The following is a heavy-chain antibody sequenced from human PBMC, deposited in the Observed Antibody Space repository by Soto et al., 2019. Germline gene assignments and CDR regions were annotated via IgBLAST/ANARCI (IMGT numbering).Heavy chain of an antibody. CDR3: AKVRASYLSASYFYYGLDV. D-gene: IGHD3-10*01. CDR1: GFTFSHYV. Sequence: GGSLRLSCAASGFTFSHYVLSWVRRSPERGLEWVSSISGSGSSVYVADSVRGRFIMSRDLSTNTVSLQMNSLRAEDTAVYYCAKVRASYLSASYFYYGLDVWGQGTTVTVSS. J-gene: IGHJ6*02. CDR2: ISGSGSSV. V-gene: IGHV3-23*01.